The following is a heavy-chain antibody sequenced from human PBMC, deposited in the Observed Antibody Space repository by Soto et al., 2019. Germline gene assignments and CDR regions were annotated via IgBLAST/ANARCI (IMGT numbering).Heavy chain of an antibody. CDR1: GYTFTGYY. CDR2: INPNSGGT. CDR3: ARDTGSSPHDAFDI. Sequence: ASVKVSCKASGYTFTGYYMHWVRQAPGQGLEWMGWINPNSGGTNYAQKFQGWVTMTRDTSISTAYMELSRLRSDDTAVYYCARDTGSSPHDAFDIWGQGTMVTVSS. J-gene: IGHJ3*02. V-gene: IGHV1-2*04. D-gene: IGHD6-6*01.